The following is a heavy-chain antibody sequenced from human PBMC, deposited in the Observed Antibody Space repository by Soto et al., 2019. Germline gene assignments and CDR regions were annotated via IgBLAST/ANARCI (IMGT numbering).Heavy chain of an antibody. CDR3: ARYIVVVTATYAFDI. J-gene: IGHJ3*02. D-gene: IGHD2-21*02. CDR2: ISTGSTHI. V-gene: IGHV3-21*01. Sequence: GGSLRLSCATAGFTFSSYSMNWVRQAPGKDLEWISSISTGSTHIYYADSVKGRFTISRDNAERSLYLQMNSLRVEDTAVYYCARYIVVVTATYAFDIWGQGTMVTVSS. CDR1: GFTFSSYS.